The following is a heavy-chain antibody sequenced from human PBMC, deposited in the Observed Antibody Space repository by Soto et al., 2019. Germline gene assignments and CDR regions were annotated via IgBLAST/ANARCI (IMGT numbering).Heavy chain of an antibody. V-gene: IGHV1-69*01. D-gene: IGHD3-10*01. CDR3: ARGGWGAMVRGVIKFDY. Sequence: QVQLVQSGAEVKKPGSSVKVSCKASGGTFSSYAISWVRQAPGQGLEWMGGIIPIFGTANYAQKFQGRVTITADESTSTAYMGLSSLRSEDTAVYYCARGGWGAMVRGVIKFDYWGQGTLVTVSS. CDR2: IIPIFGTA. CDR1: GGTFSSYA. J-gene: IGHJ4*02.